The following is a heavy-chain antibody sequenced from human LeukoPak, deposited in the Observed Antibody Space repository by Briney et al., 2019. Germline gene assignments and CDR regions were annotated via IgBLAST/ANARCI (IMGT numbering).Heavy chain of an antibody. CDR3: ARHGRYYYGSGSYLNL. CDR1: GDSINTYY. J-gene: IGHJ5*02. D-gene: IGHD3-10*01. CDR2: IYTSGTT. Sequence: SETLSLTCTVSGDSINTYYWSWIRQPAGKGLEWIGRIYTSGTTNYNPSLKSRVTMSVDTSKNQFSLRLSSVTAADTAFYYCARHGRYYYGSGSYLNLWGQGTLVTVSS. V-gene: IGHV4-4*07.